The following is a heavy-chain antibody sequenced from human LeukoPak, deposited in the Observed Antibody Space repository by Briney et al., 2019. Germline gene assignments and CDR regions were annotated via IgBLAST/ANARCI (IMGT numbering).Heavy chain of an antibody. CDR2: IYYSGVT. CDR1: GDSISNYY. J-gene: IGHJ4*02. V-gene: IGHV4-59*08. CDR3: ARQHPSGRGSGLDY. Sequence: PSETLSLTCTVSGDSISNYYWTWIRQSPGKGLEWIGYIYYSGVTNYNPSLKSRLTISVDTSKNQFSLKLTSVTAADTAVYYCARQHPSGRGSGLDYWGQGSLVIVSS. D-gene: IGHD2-15*01.